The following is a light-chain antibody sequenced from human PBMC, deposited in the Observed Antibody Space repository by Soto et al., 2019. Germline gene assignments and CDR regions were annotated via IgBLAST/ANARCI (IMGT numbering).Light chain of an antibody. CDR1: QSITAS. CDR3: QQYDYSRT. CDR2: DVS. V-gene: IGKV1-5*01. J-gene: IGKJ1*01. Sequence: DIQMTQSPSALSASVGDTVTITCRASQSITASLAWYQHKPGEAPKLLIYDVSSLESGVPSRFSGSGSGTEFSLTIRGLQPDDFATYYCQQYDYSRTFGQGTK.